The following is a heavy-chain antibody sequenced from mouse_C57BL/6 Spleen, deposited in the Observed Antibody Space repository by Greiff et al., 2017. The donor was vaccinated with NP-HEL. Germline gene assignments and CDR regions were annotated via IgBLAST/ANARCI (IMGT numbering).Heavy chain of an antibody. CDR1: GFTFSSYG. J-gene: IGHJ2*01. CDR2: ISSGGSYT. CDR3: ARQKKDY. V-gene: IGHV5-6*02. Sequence: DVMLVESGGDLVKPGGSLKLSCAASGFTFSSYGMSWVRQTPDKRLEWVATISSGGSYTYYPDSVKGRFTISRDNAKNTLYLQMSSLKSEDTAMYYCARQKKDYWGQGTTLTVSS.